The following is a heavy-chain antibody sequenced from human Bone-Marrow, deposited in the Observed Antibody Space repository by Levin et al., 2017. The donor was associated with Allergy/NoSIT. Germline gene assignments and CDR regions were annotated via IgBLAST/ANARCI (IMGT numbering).Heavy chain of an antibody. V-gene: IGHV1-69*06. D-gene: IGHD3-16*02. CDR1: GDSVNIYT. J-gene: IGHJ5*02. Sequence: SVKVSCKASGDSVNIYTVSWVRQAPGQGLEWMGGLNPIFGTPVYAQKFQGRVTITADTSTSTSYMELSTLSSEDTAVYYCARYSMSYPHFDPWGQGTLVTVSS. CDR3: ARYSMSYPHFDP. CDR2: LNPIFGTP.